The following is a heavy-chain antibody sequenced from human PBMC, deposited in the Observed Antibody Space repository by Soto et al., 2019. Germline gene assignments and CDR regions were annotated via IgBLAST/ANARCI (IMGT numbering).Heavy chain of an antibody. D-gene: IGHD3-9*01. CDR1: GFSLSTSGVG. CDR2: IYWDDDK. Sequence: SGPTLVNPTQTLTLTCTFSGFSLSTSGVGVGWIRQPPGKALEWLALIYWDDDKRYSPSLKSRLTITKNTSKNQVDLTMTNMDPVDTATFYCASILTGYYWGINCFDYWGQGTLVTVSS. CDR3: ASILTGYYWGINCFDY. V-gene: IGHV2-5*02. J-gene: IGHJ4*02.